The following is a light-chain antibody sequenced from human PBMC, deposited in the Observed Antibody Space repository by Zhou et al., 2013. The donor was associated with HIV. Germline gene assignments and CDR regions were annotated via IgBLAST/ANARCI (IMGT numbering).Light chain of an antibody. CDR1: QSINNY. CDR3: QQRSDWLFT. CDR2: DAS. V-gene: IGKV3-11*01. J-gene: IGKJ4*01. Sequence: EIVLTQSPATLSLSLGERATLSCRASQSINNYLAWYQQKPGQAPRLLIYDASKRATGIPARFSGSGSGTDFTLTISSLEPEDLAVYYCQQRSDWLFTFGGGTKVEI.